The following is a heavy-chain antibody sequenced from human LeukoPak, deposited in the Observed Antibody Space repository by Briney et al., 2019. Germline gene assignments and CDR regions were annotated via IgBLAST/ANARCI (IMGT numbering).Heavy chain of an antibody. Sequence: SVKVSCRASGGTFSNCAISWVRQAPGQGLEWMGGIIPIFGTADYAQKFQGRVTITADESTTTAYMELSSLRSEDTAVYYCARGSEYYDSSGYYPYYFDYWGQGTLVTVSS. CDR2: IIPIFGTA. CDR1: GGTFSNCA. J-gene: IGHJ4*02. CDR3: ARGSEYYDSSGYYPYYFDY. V-gene: IGHV1-69*01. D-gene: IGHD3-22*01.